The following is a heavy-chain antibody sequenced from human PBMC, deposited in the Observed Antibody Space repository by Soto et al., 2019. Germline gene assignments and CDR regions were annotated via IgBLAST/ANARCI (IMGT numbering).Heavy chain of an antibody. CDR1: GFTFSSYW. J-gene: IGHJ6*02. D-gene: IGHD2-15*01. V-gene: IGHV3-74*01. CDR3: ARGVESTRNAMDV. Sequence: GGSLRLSCAASGFTFSSYWMHLVRPAPGKGLVWVSRINSDESSANYADSVKGRFTISRDSAKNTVYLQMSSLSDEDTAMYFCARGVESTRNAMDVWGQGTTVTVSS. CDR2: INSDESSA.